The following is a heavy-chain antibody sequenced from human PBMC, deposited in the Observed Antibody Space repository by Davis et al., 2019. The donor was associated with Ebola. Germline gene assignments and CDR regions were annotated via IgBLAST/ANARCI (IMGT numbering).Heavy chain of an antibody. V-gene: IGHV1-3*01. CDR1: GYIFTSYA. CDR3: ARGRVRDIVVVVAATLDY. CDR2: LNAGTGNT. J-gene: IGHJ4*03. Sequence: ASVKVSCKASGYIFTSYAMHWVRQTPGQGLEWMGWLNAGTGNTKYSQKFQDRVTFTWDTSASTAYMELSSLRSEDTAVYYCARGRVRDIVVVVAATLDYWGQGTVVTVSS. D-gene: IGHD2-15*01.